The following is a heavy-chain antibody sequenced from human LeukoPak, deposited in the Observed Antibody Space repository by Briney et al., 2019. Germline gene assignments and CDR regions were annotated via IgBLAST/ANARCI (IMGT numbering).Heavy chain of an antibody. CDR1: GGSLTGSY. CDR3: ARTGGDCSSGLCYYAMDV. J-gene: IGHJ6*02. V-gene: IGHV4-59*01. CDR2: ILYSGST. Sequence: SETLSLTCIVSGGSLTGSYWSWIRQSPGKGLEWIGYILYSGSTDYNPSLKSRATISVDMSKNEFSLKLTSVTAADTAVYYCARTGGDCSSGLCYYAMDVWGQGTTVTVSS. D-gene: IGHD2-21*02.